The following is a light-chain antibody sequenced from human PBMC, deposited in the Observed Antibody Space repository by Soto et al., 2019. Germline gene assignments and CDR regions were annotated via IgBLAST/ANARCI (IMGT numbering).Light chain of an antibody. CDR3: LSFTTTSTHV. CDR2: EVN. Sequence: QSVLSLPASLSGSPGQSSTISCTGTISDIGAYDYVSWFQQHPGKAPKLMISEVNNRPSGVSNRFSGSKSGNTAYLTISGLQVEDEAEYFCLSFTTTSTHVFGTGTKVTVL. V-gene: IGLV2-14*01. CDR1: ISDIGAYDY. J-gene: IGLJ1*01.